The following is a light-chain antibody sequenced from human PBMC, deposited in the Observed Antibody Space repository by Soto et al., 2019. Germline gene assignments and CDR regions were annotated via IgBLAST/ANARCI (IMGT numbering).Light chain of an antibody. CDR1: QSVRSN. Sequence: EIVMTQSPATLSASPGERATLSCRASQSVRSNLAWYQQKPGQAPRLLIYGASTRATGIPARFSGSGSGTDFTLTISSLEPEDFAIYYCQQRNYWQVTFGQGTRLEIK. J-gene: IGKJ5*01. CDR2: GAS. V-gene: IGKV3-15*01. CDR3: QQRNYWQVT.